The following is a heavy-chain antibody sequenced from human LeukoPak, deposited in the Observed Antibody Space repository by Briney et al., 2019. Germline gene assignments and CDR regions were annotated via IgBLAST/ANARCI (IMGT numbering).Heavy chain of an antibody. CDR3: ARVRTGTYYFDY. J-gene: IGHJ4*02. CDR2: INHSGST. CDR1: GGSFSGYY. Sequence: SETLSLTCAVYGGSFSGYYWSWIRQPPGKGLEWIGEINHSGSTNYNPSLKSRVTISVDTSKNQFSLKLSSVTAADTAVYYCARVRTGTYYFDYWGQGTLVTVSS. V-gene: IGHV4-34*01. D-gene: IGHD1-1*01.